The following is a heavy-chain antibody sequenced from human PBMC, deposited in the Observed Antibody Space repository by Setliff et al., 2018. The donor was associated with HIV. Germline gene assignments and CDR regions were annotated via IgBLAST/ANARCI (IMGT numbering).Heavy chain of an antibody. J-gene: IGHJ4*02. CDR3: AREIYGGNSRPFDY. D-gene: IGHD4-17*01. V-gene: IGHV4-59*01. Sequence: PSETLSLTCTVSGGSITGYFWNWIWQSPGKGLEWIGYIYYNGNTNYNPTLNSRGTISVDTSKNQFSLKLTPVTAADTAVYYCAREIYGGNSRPFDYWGQGTQVTVSS. CDR2: IYYNGNT. CDR1: GGSITGYF.